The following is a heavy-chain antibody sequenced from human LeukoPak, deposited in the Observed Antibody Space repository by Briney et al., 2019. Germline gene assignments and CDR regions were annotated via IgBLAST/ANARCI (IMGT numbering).Heavy chain of an antibody. D-gene: IGHD3-22*01. V-gene: IGHV4-34*01. CDR3: ARMPGFSGYYYRDAFDI. J-gene: IGHJ3*02. CDR2: TNHSGST. CDR1: GGSFSGYY. Sequence: PSETLSLTCAVYGGSFSGYYWSWIRQPPGKGLEWIGETNHSGSTNYNPSLKSRVTISVDTSKNQFSLKLSSVTAADTAVYYCARMPGFSGYYYRDAFDIWGQGTMVTVSS.